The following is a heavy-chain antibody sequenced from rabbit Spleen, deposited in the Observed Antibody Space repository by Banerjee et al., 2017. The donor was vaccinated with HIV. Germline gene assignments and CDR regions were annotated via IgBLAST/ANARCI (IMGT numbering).Heavy chain of an antibody. CDR1: GVSLNDKD. J-gene: IGHJ4*01. V-gene: IGHV1S47*01. CDR3: ARVGSGSKYFNL. Sequence: QEQLEESGGGLVKPEGSLTLTCKASGVSLNDKDVMCWVRQAPGKGLEWIGTIYAGSETTYYASWVTGRFTISSNTNQNTVSLQMNSLTAADTATYFCARVGSGSKYFNLWGPGTLVTVS. CDR2: IYAGSETT. D-gene: IGHD1-1*01.